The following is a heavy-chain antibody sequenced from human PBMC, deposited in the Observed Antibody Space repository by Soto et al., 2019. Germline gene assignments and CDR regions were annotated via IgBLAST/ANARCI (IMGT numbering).Heavy chain of an antibody. CDR1: GDSISSSTYY. D-gene: IGHD3-9*01. Sequence: SETLSLTCTVSGDSISSSTYYWGWIRQPPGKGLEWIGSIYYSGSTYYNPSLESRVTISVDTSKNQFSLKLSFVTAAETAVYFCAASYYAILTGHFAFAMWGHGTMVTVSS. CDR2: IYYSGST. V-gene: IGHV4-39*07. J-gene: IGHJ3*02. CDR3: AASYYAILTGHFAFAM.